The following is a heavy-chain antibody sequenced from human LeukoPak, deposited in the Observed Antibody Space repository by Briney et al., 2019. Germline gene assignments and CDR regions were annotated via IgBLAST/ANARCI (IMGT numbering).Heavy chain of an antibody. CDR3: ARATWNGYMFDY. J-gene: IGHJ4*02. V-gene: IGHV4-59*01. CDR2: IYYSGHT. Sequence: RASETLSLTCTGFDDSLNNYYWNWIRQPPGKGLEWIGYIYYSGHTNYNPSLNSRVAISIDTSKNQFSLKLNSLTAADTAVYYCARATWNGYMFDYWGQGSLVTVTS. CDR1: DDSLNNYY. D-gene: IGHD5-24*01.